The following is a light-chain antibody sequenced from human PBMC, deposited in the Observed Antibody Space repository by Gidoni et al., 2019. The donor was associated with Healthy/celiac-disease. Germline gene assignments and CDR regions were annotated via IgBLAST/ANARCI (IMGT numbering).Light chain of an antibody. CDR2: GAS. Sequence: DIALTQSPGTLSLSPGERATLSCRASQSVSSSYLAWYQQKPGQAPKLLIYGASSRATGIPDRFSGSGSGTDFTLTISRLEPEDFAVYYCQQYDSSLWTFGQGTKVEIK. J-gene: IGKJ1*01. CDR1: QSVSSSY. V-gene: IGKV3-20*01. CDR3: QQYDSSLWT.